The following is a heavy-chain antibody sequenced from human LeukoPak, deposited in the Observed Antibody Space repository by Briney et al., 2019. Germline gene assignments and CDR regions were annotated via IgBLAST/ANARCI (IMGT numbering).Heavy chain of an antibody. J-gene: IGHJ4*02. V-gene: IGHV3-30-3*01. CDR3: ARDGGYIYPDYDY. CDR2: ISYDGSNK. D-gene: IGHD5-24*01. CDR1: GFTFSSYA. Sequence: PGGSLRLSCAASGFTFSSYAMHWVRQAPGKGLEWVAVISYDGSNKYYADSVKVRFTISRDNSKNTLYLQMNSLRVEDTAVYYCARDGGYIYPDYDYWGQGTLVTVSS.